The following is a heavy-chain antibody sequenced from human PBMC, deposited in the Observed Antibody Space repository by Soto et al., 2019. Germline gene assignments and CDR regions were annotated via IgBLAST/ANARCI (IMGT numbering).Heavy chain of an antibody. D-gene: IGHD3-3*01. V-gene: IGHV3-23*01. CDR1: GFTFSSYA. CDR3: AKDLHYDCWSGSPSDY. CDR2: ISGSGGTT. J-gene: IGHJ4*02. Sequence: SLRLSCAASGFTFSSYAMSWVRQAPGKGLEWVSTISGSGGTTYYADSVKGRFTISRDNSKNTLYLQMNSLRAEDTAVYYCAKDLHYDCWSGSPSDYWGQGTLVTVSS.